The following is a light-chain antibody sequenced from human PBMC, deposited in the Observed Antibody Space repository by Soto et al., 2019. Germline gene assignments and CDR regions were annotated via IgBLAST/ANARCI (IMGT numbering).Light chain of an antibody. CDR1: SSDVGGYNY. J-gene: IGLJ1*01. CDR3: CSYAGSYTFEV. Sequence: QSVLTQPRSVSGSPGQSVTISCTGTSSDVGGYNYVSWYQQHPGKAPKLMIYDVSKRPSGVPDRFSGSKSGNTASLTISGLPAEDEADYYCCSYAGSYTFEVFGTGTKVTVL. CDR2: DVS. V-gene: IGLV2-11*01.